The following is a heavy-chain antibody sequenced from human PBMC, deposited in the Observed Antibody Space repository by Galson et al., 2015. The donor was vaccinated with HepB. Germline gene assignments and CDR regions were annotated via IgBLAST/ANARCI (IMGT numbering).Heavy chain of an antibody. Sequence: SLRLSCAASGFTFSSYSMNWVRQAPGKGLEWVSYISSSSSTIYYADSVKGRFTISRDNAKNSLYLQMNSLRDEDTAVYYCATFQERYCSSTSCPKTSYYYYYGMDVWGQGTTVTVSS. J-gene: IGHJ6*02. CDR2: ISSSSSTI. V-gene: IGHV3-48*02. CDR3: ATFQERYCSSTSCPKTSYYYYYGMDV. CDR1: GFTFSSYS. D-gene: IGHD2-2*01.